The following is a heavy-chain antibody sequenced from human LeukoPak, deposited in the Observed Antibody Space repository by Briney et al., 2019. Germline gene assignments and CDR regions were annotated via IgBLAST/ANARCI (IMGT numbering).Heavy chain of an antibody. V-gene: IGHV3-74*01. CDR3: ARQIDYGFDN. CDR1: GFTFSGYW. D-gene: IGHD4-17*01. CDR2: IISDGSRT. J-gene: IGHJ4*02. Sequence: GGSLRLSCAASGFTFSGYWVHWVRQAPGKRLVWVSRIISDGSRTYYADSVKGRFTISRDNAKNTLYLQMNSLRAEDTAVYYCARQIDYGFDNWGQGTLVTVSS.